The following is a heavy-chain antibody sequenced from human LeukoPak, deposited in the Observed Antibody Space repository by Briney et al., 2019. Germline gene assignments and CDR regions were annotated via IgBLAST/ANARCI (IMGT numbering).Heavy chain of an antibody. Sequence: GESLKISCKASGFSFTNFWTGWVRQMPGKGLELMGFISPVDSDTRYTPSFQGQVTISADKSVSTAYLQWTSLKASDTAIYFCARHGDGYAKSERAYWGQGTLVTVSS. CDR2: ISPVDSDT. D-gene: IGHD5-24*01. CDR3: ARHGDGYAKSERAY. J-gene: IGHJ4*02. V-gene: IGHV5-51*01. CDR1: GFSFTNFW.